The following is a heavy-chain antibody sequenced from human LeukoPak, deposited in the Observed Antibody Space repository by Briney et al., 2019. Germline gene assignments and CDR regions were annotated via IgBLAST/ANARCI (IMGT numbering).Heavy chain of an antibody. CDR3: ARGRGGIVMITAPEDH. Sequence: GGSLRLSCEASGFTFSHYWMHWVRQVPGKGLMWVAHINGDGKTINYAGSVKGRFTISRDNAKNTLYLQMKSLSAEDTALYYCARGRGGIVMITAPEDHWGQGALVSVSS. CDR1: GFTFSHYW. J-gene: IGHJ4*02. D-gene: IGHD3-16*01. V-gene: IGHV3-74*01. CDR2: INGDGKTI.